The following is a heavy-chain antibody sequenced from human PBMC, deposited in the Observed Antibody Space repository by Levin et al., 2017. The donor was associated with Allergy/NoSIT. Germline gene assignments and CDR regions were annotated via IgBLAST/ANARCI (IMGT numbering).Heavy chain of an antibody. V-gene: IGHV3-66*02. CDR1: GFSVTSNY. D-gene: IGHD6-19*01. J-gene: IGHJ4*02. CDR2: IYPDGRT. CDR3: AKTGGWYGAGYFDY. Sequence: LSLTCAASGFSVTSNYMSWVRQAPGKGLDWVSVIYPDGRTYYADSVKGRFTISRDNSKNTLYLQMNSLRAEDTAVYYCAKTGGWYGAGYFDYWGQGTLVTVSS.